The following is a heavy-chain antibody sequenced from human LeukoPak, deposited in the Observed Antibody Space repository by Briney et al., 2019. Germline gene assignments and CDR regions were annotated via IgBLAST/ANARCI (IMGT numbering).Heavy chain of an antibody. J-gene: IGHJ4*02. CDR3: ARVRGDILTGRMLDFDY. D-gene: IGHD3-9*01. CDR1: GGSISSYY. V-gene: IGHV4-59*08. Sequence: SETLSLTCTVSGGSISSYYWSWIRQPPGKGLEWIGYIYYSGSTNYNPSLKSRVTISVDTSKNQFSLKLSSVTAADTAVYYCARVRGDILTGRMLDFDYWGQGTLVTVSS. CDR2: IYYSGST.